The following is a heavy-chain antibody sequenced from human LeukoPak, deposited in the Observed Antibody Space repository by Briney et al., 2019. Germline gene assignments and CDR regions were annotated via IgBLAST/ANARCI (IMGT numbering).Heavy chain of an antibody. Sequence: ASVKVSCKASGYTFTTYPINWVRQAPGQGLEWMGWINPNSGGTNYAQKFQGWVTMTRDTSISTAYMELSRLRSDDTAVYYCAREGIAVAGTLGYWGQGTLVTVSS. J-gene: IGHJ4*02. CDR2: INPNSGGT. V-gene: IGHV1-2*04. CDR3: AREGIAVAGTLGY. CDR1: GYTFTTYP. D-gene: IGHD6-19*01.